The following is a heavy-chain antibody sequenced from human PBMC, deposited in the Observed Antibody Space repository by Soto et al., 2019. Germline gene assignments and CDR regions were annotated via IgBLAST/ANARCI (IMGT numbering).Heavy chain of an antibody. CDR1: GGTFSSYT. V-gene: IGHV1-69*02. CDR3: ARNPLDDYGDVYWFDP. D-gene: IGHD4-17*01. CDR2: IIPILGIA. Sequence: QVQLVQSGAEVKKPGSSVKVSCKASGGTFSSYTISWVRQAPGQGLEWMGRIIPILGIANYAQKFQGRVTITADKSTSTAYMELSSLRSEDTAVYYCARNPLDDYGDVYWFDPWGQGTLVTVSS. J-gene: IGHJ5*02.